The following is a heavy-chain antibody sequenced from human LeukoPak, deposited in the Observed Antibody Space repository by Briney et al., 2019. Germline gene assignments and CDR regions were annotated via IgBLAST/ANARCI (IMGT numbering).Heavy chain of an antibody. V-gene: IGHV5-51*01. CDR2: IYPGDSET. D-gene: IGHD3-22*01. CDR3: AASNFYYDSSGLQLDY. Sequence: GESLKISCKGSGYSFSNYWIGWVRQMPGKGLEWMGIIYPGDSETRYRPSFQGQVTISADKSISTAYLQWSSLKASDTAMYYCAASNFYYDSSGLQLDYWGQGTLVTVSS. J-gene: IGHJ4*02. CDR1: GYSFSNYW.